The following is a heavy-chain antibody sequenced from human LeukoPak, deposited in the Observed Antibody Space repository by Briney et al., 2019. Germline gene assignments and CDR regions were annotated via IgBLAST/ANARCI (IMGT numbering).Heavy chain of an antibody. J-gene: IGHJ4*02. V-gene: IGHV4-39*01. Sequence: SETLSLTCTVSGGSISSSSYYWGWIRQPPGKGLEWIVSIYYSGSTYYNPSLKSRVTISVDTSKNQFSLKLSSVTAADTAVYYCARVTRTFRYGDYVDYFDYWGQGTLVTVSS. CDR3: ARVTRTFRYGDYVDYFDY. CDR1: GGSISSSSYY. D-gene: IGHD4-17*01. CDR2: IYYSGST.